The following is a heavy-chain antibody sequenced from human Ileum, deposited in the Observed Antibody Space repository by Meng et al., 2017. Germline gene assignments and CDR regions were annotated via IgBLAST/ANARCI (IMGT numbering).Heavy chain of an antibody. J-gene: IGHJ4*02. Sequence: QVQLQGSGPGLLKPSGTLSLTCAGSGGSISTSDWWSWVRQPPGKGLEWIGEIHHSGSTNYNPSLKSRVTISVDKSKNQFSLKLNSVTAADTAVYYCAREWSGSYRHFDYWGQGTLVTVSS. V-gene: IGHV4-4*02. CDR1: GGSISTSDW. D-gene: IGHD1-26*01. CDR3: AREWSGSYRHFDY. CDR2: IHHSGST.